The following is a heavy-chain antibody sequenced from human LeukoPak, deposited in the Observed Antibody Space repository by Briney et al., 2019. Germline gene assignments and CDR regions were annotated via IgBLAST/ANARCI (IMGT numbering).Heavy chain of an antibody. D-gene: IGHD3-16*02. CDR3: ARASPVLYDYVWGSYRLTNNWFDP. J-gene: IGHJ5*02. Sequence: GASVKVSCKASGYTFTGYYMHWVRQAPGQGLEWMGWINPNSGGTNYAQKFQGRVTMTRDTSISTAYMELSRLRSDDTAVYYCARASPVLYDYVWGSYRLTNNWFDPWGQGTLVTVSS. CDR2: INPNSGGT. CDR1: GYTFTGYY. V-gene: IGHV1-2*02.